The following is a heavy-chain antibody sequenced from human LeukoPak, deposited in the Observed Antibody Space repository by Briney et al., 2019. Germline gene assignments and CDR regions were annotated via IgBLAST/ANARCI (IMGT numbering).Heavy chain of an antibody. V-gene: IGHV3-48*02. CDR1: GFTFSSYG. J-gene: IGHJ4*02. CDR2: ISSGSSTI. D-gene: IGHD3-16*01. CDR3: ARKYQGVDY. Sequence: PGGSLRLSCAASGFTFSSYGMNWVRQAPRKGLEWVSYISSGSSTIYYADSVKGRFTISRDNAKNSLYLHMNSLRDEDTAVYYCARKYQGVDYWGQGTLVTVSS.